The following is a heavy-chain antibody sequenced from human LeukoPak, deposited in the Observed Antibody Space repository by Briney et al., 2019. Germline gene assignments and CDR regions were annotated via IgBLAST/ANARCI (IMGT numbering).Heavy chain of an antibody. V-gene: IGHV3-33*01. Sequence: PGRSLRLSCAASGFTFSSYGMHWVRQAPGKGLEWVAVIWYDGSNKYYADSVKGRFTISRDNSKNTLYLQMNSLRAEDTAVYYCARANSLGNYDHGPRYYYYGMDVWGQGTTVTVSS. CDR1: GFTFSSYG. D-gene: IGHD3-3*01. CDR2: IWYDGSNK. CDR3: ARANSLGNYDHGPRYYYYGMDV. J-gene: IGHJ6*02.